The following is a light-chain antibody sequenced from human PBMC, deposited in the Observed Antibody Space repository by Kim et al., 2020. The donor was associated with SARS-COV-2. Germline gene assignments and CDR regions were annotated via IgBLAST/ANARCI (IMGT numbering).Light chain of an antibody. CDR1: SLKIFY. J-gene: IGLJ2*01. V-gene: IGLV3-19*01. CDR3: NSRDSSGTHVV. CDR2: GKN. Sequence: AMVQTDRITCQGDSLKIFYASWYQQKPGQATVLVIYGKNNRPSGIPDRFSGSSSGNTASLTITGAQAEDEADYCCNSRDSSGTHVVFGGGTQLTVL.